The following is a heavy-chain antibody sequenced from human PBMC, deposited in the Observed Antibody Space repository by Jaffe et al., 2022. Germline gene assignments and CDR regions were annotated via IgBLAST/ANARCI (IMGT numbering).Heavy chain of an antibody. CDR1: GFTFSSYS. CDR2: ISSSSSYI. J-gene: IGHJ6*04. D-gene: IGHD2-2*01. Sequence: EVQLVESGGGLVKPGGSLRLSCAASGFTFSSYSMNWVRQAPGKGLEWVSSISSSSSYIYYADSVKGRFTISRDNAKNSLYLQMNSLRAEDTAVYYCAGEAVVVPAAMDVWGKGTTVTVSS. V-gene: IGHV3-21*01. CDR3: AGEAVVVPAAMDV.